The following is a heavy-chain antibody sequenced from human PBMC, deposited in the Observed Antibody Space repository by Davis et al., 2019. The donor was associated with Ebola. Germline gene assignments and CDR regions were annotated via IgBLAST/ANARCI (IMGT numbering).Heavy chain of an antibody. CDR1: GGSISSNY. V-gene: IGHV4-59*01. Sequence: SETLSLTCTVSGGSISSNYWSWIRQPPGKRLEWIGYIYYSGTTNYNPSLKSRVTISVDTSKTQFSLKLSSMTPADTAVYYCARANEWLPGYFDSWGQGTLVTVSS. J-gene: IGHJ4*02. CDR3: ARANEWLPGYFDS. CDR2: IYYSGTT. D-gene: IGHD6-19*01.